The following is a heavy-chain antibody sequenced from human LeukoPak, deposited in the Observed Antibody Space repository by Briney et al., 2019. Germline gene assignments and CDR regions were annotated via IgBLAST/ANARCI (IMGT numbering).Heavy chain of an antibody. V-gene: IGHV4-39*07. Sequence: PSQTLSLTCTVSGGSISSSSYYWGWIRQPPGKGLEWIGSIYYSGSTYYNPSLKSRVTISVDTSKNQFSLKLSSVTAADTAVYYCARDGRTYDYVWGSYPHPFDYWGQGTLVTVSS. CDR2: IYYSGST. CDR1: GGSISSSSYY. J-gene: IGHJ4*02. CDR3: ARDGRTYDYVWGSYPHPFDY. D-gene: IGHD3-16*01.